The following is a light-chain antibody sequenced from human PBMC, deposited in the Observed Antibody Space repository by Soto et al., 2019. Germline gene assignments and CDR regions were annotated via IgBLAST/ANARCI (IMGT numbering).Light chain of an antibody. CDR2: GAS. CDR1: QNIRDY. V-gene: IGKV1-39*01. J-gene: IGKJ4*01. Sequence: DIQMTQSPSSLSASVGDRVTITCRASQNIRDYLNWYQQKPGKPPKLLIYGASTLQSGAPSRFSGGGFGSDFTLIISSLQPEDFASYYCQQTYLSPPTFGGETNVEIK. CDR3: QQTYLSPPT.